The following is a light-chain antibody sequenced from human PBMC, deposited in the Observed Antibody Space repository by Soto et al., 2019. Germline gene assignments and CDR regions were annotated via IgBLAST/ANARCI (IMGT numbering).Light chain of an antibody. V-gene: IGLV1-51*02. CDR3: GTWDSSLRGV. Sequence: QSVLTQPPSVSAAPGQKVTISCSGSSSNIGNNYVSWYRQLPGTAPKLLIYENNKRPSGIPDRFSGSKSGTSATLGITGLQTGDEADYYCGTWDSSLRGVFGTGTKVTVL. J-gene: IGLJ1*01. CDR2: ENN. CDR1: SSNIGNNY.